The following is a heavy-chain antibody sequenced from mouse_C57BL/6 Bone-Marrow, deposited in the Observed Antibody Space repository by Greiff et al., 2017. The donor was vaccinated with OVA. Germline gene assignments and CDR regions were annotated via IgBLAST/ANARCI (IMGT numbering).Heavy chain of an antibody. CDR1: GYTFTSYW. V-gene: IGHV1-59*01. CDR2: IDPSDSYT. Sequence: VQLQQSGAELVRPGTSVKLSCKASGYTFTSYWMHWVKQRPGQGLEWIGVIDPSDSYTNYNQKFKGKATLTVDTSSSTAYMQLSSLTSEDSAVYSCARDGYFLFAYWGQGTLVTVSA. D-gene: IGHD2-3*01. J-gene: IGHJ3*01. CDR3: ARDGYFLFAY.